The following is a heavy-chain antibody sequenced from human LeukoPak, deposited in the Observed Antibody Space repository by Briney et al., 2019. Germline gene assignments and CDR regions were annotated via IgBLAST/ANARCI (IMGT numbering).Heavy chain of an antibody. V-gene: IGHV5-51*01. J-gene: IGHJ4*02. Sequence: KAGESLKISCKGSGYTFANYWIGWVRQMPGKVLEWMGIIYPGDSDTRYSPSFQGQVTISADKSISSAYLQWTSLKPSDTAIYYCARGGVDSTGSTNYFDYWGQGTLVTVSS. CDR3: ARGGVDSTGSTNYFDY. D-gene: IGHD3-22*01. CDR1: GYTFANYW. CDR2: IYPGDSDT.